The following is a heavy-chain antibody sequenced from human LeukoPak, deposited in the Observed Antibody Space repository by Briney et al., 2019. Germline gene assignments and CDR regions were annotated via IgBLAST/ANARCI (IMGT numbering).Heavy chain of an antibody. J-gene: IGHJ6*02. V-gene: IGHV3-21*01. CDR3: ARDQVVVVPAAKGQYYYYGMDV. CDR1: GFTFSSYS. CDR2: ISSSCSYI. Sequence: GGSLRLSCAASGFTFSSYSMNWVRQAPGKGLEWVSSISSSCSYIYYADSVKGRFTISRDNAKNSLYLQMNSLRAEDTAVYYCARDQVVVVPAAKGQYYYYGMDVWGQGTTVTVSS. D-gene: IGHD2-2*01.